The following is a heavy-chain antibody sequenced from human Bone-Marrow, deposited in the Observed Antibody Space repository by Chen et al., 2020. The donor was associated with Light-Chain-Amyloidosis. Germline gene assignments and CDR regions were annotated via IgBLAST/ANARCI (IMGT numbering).Heavy chain of an antibody. Sequence: QVQLQESGPGLVKPSQTLSLTCTVSGGSISSGGYYWSWIRKHPGKGLEWIGYIYYSGSTYYNPSLKSRVTISVDTSKNQFSLKLSSVTAADTAVYYCARDVAGYCSSTSCYPGWFDPWGQGTLVTVSS. CDR3: ARDVAGYCSSTSCYPGWFDP. J-gene: IGHJ5*02. CDR2: IYYSGST. V-gene: IGHV4-31*03. D-gene: IGHD2-2*01. CDR1: GGSISSGGYY.